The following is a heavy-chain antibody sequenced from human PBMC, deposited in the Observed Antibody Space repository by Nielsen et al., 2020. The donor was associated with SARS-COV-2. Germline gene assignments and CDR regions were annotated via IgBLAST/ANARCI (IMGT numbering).Heavy chain of an antibody. D-gene: IGHD3-3*01. CDR2: IYYSGCT. V-gene: IGHV4-59*01. CDR3: AGDFWSGYYTSNYYYGMDV. Sequence: SETLSLTCTVSGGSISSYYWSWIRQPPGKGLEWIGYIYYSGCTNYNPSLKIRVIISLNKSKNQFSLKLSSVTAADTAVYYCAGDFWSGYYTSNYYYGMDVWGQGATVTVSS. J-gene: IGHJ6*02. CDR1: GGSISSYY.